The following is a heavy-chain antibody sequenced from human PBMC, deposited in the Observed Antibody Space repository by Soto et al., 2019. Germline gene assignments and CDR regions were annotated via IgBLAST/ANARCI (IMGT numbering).Heavy chain of an antibody. D-gene: IGHD3-10*01. V-gene: IGHV4-30-2*01. CDR2: CYRNGNG. CDR3: AARPYYYYGLDV. CDR1: GGSITTPVYS. Sequence: PSETLSLTCTVSGGSITTPVYSLSWIRQPPGKAPEWIGYCYRNGNGHPKPCLKRLVTISLDGAKNQFSLKLTSVTAEDTGLYYCAARPYYYYGLDVWGQGTTVTVSS. J-gene: IGHJ6*02.